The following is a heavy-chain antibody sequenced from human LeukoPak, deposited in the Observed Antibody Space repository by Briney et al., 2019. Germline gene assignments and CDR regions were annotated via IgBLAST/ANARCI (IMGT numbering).Heavy chain of an antibody. V-gene: IGHV3-11*01. CDR1: GFTFSDYY. CDR2: ITSSGSAI. D-gene: IGHD5-12*01. CDR3: ASDIVATSGDY. J-gene: IGHJ4*02. Sequence: PGRSLRLSCAASGFTFSDYYMSWIRQAPGKALEWVAYITSSGSAIYYADSVKGRFTISRDNAKNSLYLQMNGLTADDTAIYYCASDIVATSGDYWGQGTLVTVPS.